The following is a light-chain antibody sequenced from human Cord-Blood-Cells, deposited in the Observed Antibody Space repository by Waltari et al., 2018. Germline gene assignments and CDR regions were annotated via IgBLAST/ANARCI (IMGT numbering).Light chain of an antibody. CDR1: SRDVWSYNL. Sequence: QSPLTQPASVSGSPGHPITISSTGTSRDVWSYNLVSWYHQHPGKAPKLMIYEGSKRPSGVSNLFSGSKSGNTASLTISGLQAEDEADYYCCSYAGSSTFYVFGTGTKVTVL. CDR2: EGS. J-gene: IGLJ1*01. CDR3: CSYAGSSTFYV. V-gene: IGLV2-23*01.